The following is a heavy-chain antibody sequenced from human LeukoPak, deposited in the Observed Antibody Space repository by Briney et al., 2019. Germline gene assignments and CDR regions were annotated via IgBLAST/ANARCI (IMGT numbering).Heavy chain of an antibody. CDR2: ISGSGGDT. J-gene: IGHJ4*02. CDR1: GLTFSSYA. V-gene: IGHV3-23*01. CDR3: AVLPSEY. Sequence: GGSLRLSCAASGLTFSSYAMSWVRQAPGRGLEWVSSISGSGGDTYHADSVKGRFTISRDNSKNTLYLRMNNLRAEDTAVYYCAVLPSEYWGQGTLVTVSS.